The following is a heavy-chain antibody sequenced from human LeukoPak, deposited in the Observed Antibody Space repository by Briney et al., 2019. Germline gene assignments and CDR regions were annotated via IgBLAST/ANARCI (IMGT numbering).Heavy chain of an antibody. V-gene: IGHV4-39*02. CDR2: IYYSGST. J-gene: IGHJ4*02. Sequence: SETLSLTCTVSGGSISSSSYYWGWIRQPPGKGLEWIGSIYYSGSTYYNPSLKSRVTISVDTSKNQFSLQLNSVTPEDTAVYYCARESVAGDFDYWGQGTLVTVSS. CDR1: GGSISSSSYY. D-gene: IGHD6-19*01. CDR3: ARESVAGDFDY.